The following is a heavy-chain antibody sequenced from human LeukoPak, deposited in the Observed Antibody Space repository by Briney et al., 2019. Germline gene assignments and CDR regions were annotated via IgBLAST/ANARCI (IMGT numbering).Heavy chain of an antibody. Sequence: GGSLRLSCAASGFTFSSYSMNWVRQAPGKGLEWVSSISSSSSYIYYADSVKGRFTISGDNAKNSLYLQMNSLRAEDTAVYYCARGAGYCSSTSCPLYYYYGMDVWGQGTTVTVSS. D-gene: IGHD2-2*01. J-gene: IGHJ6*02. CDR2: ISSSSSYI. V-gene: IGHV3-21*01. CDR3: ARGAGYCSSTSCPLYYYYGMDV. CDR1: GFTFSSYS.